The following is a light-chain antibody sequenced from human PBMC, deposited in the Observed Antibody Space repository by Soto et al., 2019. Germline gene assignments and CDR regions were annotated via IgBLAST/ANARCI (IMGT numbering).Light chain of an antibody. CDR2: GVS. V-gene: IGKV3-15*01. CDR3: QHYNNWPHT. Sequence: EIVMTQSPATLSVSPGERATLSCRASQSVSSKLAWFQQKPGQAHSHLIYGVSTRATGVPVRFSGSGSGTEFTLTVNSLQSEDFAVYYCQHYNNWPHTVGQGTK. J-gene: IGKJ2*01. CDR1: QSVSSK.